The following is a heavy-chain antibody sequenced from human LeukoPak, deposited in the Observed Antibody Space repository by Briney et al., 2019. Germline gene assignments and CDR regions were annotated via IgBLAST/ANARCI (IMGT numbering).Heavy chain of an antibody. Sequence: SETLSLTCTVSGGSTSSYYWSWIRQPPGKGLEWIGYIYYSGSTNYNPSLKSRVTISVDTSKNQFSLKLSSVTAADTAVYYCARGFIVVVPAAITVFPEYWGQGTLVTVSS. CDR3: ARGFIVVVPAAITVFPEY. CDR1: GGSTSSYY. J-gene: IGHJ4*02. CDR2: IYYSGST. V-gene: IGHV4-59*08. D-gene: IGHD2-2*01.